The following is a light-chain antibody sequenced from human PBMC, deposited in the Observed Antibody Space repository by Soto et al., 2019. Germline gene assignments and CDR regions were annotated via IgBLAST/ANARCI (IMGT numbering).Light chain of an antibody. Sequence: DIQMTQSPSTLSASVGDRVTITCRASQSISSWLAWYQQKPGKAPKLLIYKASSLESGVPSRFSGSGSGTEFTLTIISLQPDDCATYSGQQYNSYYQGTFGQGTKVEIK. CDR2: KAS. J-gene: IGKJ1*01. V-gene: IGKV1-5*03. CDR1: QSISSW. CDR3: QQYNSYYQGT.